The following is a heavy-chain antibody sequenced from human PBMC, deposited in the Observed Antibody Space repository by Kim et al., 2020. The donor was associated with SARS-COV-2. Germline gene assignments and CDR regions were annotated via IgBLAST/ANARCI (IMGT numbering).Heavy chain of an antibody. CDR3: ARGDPYGSGSYYIWGGYYFDY. CDR1: GGTFSSYA. D-gene: IGHD3-10*01. V-gene: IGHV1-69*13. CDR2: IIPIFGTA. Sequence: SVKVSCKASGGTFSSYAISWVRQAPGQGLEWMVGIIPIFGTANYAQKFQGRVTITADESTSTAYMELSSLRSEDTAVYYCARGDPYGSGSYYIWGGYYFDYWGQGTLVTVSS. J-gene: IGHJ4*02.